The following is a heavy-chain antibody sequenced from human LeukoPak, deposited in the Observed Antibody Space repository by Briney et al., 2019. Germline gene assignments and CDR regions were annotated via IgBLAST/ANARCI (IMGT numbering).Heavy chain of an antibody. Sequence: SGTPSLTCAVSGGSISSSNWWSWVRRPPGKGLEWIGEIYHSGSTNYNPSLKSRVTIVTAADTAVYYCARGQVMVRGVYYGMDVWGQGTTVTVSS. CDR3: V. CDR1: GGSISSSNW. V-gene: IGHV4-4*02. J-gene: IGHJ6*02. D-gene: IGHD3-10*01. CDR2: IYHSGST.